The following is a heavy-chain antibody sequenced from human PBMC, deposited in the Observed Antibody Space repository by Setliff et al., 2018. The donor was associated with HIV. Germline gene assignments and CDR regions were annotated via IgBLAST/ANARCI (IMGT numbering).Heavy chain of an antibody. CDR3: ARHSITLVVGVPERDDAVDI. D-gene: IGHD3-22*01. CDR1: GGTFSSYA. V-gene: IGHV1-69*05. CDR2: ISPIFGIA. J-gene: IGHJ3*02. Sequence: SVKVSCKASGGTFSSYAISWVRQAPGQGLEWMGGISPIFGIANYAQKFQGRVTITTDESTSTAYMALSSLRSEDTAVYYCARHSITLVVGVPERDDAVDIWGQGTMVTVSS.